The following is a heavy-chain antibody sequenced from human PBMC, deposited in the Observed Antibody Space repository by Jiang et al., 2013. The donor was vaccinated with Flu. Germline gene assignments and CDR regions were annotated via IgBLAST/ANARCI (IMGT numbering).Heavy chain of an antibody. Sequence: GSGLVKPSETLSLTCAVYGGSFSGYYWSWIRQPPGKGLEWIGEINHSGSTNYNPSLKSRVTISVDTSKNQFSLKLSSVTAADTAVYYCARGGYCTNGVCYLINYYYGMDVWGKGTTVTVSS. CDR2: INHSGST. V-gene: IGHV4-34*01. CDR1: GGSFSGYY. CDR3: ARGGYCTNGVCYLINYYYGMDV. J-gene: IGHJ6*04. D-gene: IGHD2-8*01.